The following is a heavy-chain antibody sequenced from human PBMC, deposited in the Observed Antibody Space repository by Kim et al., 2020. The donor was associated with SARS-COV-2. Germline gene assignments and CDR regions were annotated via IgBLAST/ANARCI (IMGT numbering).Heavy chain of an antibody. Sequence: GGSLRLSCEGSGFSFSSFGMYWVRQAPGKGLEWVAVMSFDGKTQFYGDSVKGRFTISRDNSKNTLYLQMNSLRAEDTAVYYCAKRLDCNGGRCPKILESWGQGTLVTVSS. D-gene: IGHD2-15*01. CDR3: AKRLDCNGGRCPKILES. J-gene: IGHJ5*02. CDR1: GFSFSSFG. CDR2: MSFDGKTQ. V-gene: IGHV3-30*18.